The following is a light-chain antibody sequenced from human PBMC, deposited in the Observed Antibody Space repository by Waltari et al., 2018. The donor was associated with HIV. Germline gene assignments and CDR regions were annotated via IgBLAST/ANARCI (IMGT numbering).Light chain of an antibody. J-gene: IGLJ3*02. CDR3: QAWDRNTVV. Sequence: SYELTQQPSVSVSPGQTASIPCSGDTLGEKYVCWYQHKTGRSPALGIYQDLGRPSGIPERLSGTNYGNTATLTSSGAQPMDEADYYCQAWDRNTVVFGGETKLTVL. CDR2: QDL. V-gene: IGLV3-1*01. CDR1: TLGEKY.